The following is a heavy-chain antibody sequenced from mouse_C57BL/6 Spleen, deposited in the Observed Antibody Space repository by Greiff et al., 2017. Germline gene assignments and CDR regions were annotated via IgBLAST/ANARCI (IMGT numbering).Heavy chain of an antibody. CDR2: IDPETGGP. D-gene: IGHD2-2*01. CDR1: GYTFTDYE. J-gene: IGHJ3*01. Sequence: QVQLQQSGAELVRPGASVTLSCKASGYTFTDYEMHWVKQTPVHGLEWIGAIDPETGGPAYNQKFKGKAILTADKSSSTAYMELRSVTSEYSAVYYCTRGVTAYWGQGTLVTVSA. CDR3: TRGVTAY. V-gene: IGHV1-15*01.